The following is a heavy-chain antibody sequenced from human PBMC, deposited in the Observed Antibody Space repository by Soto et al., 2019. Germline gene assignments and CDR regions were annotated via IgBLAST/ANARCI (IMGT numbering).Heavy chain of an antibody. CDR2: ISHDGSNK. J-gene: IGHJ4*02. CDR1: GFTFSSYG. V-gene: IGHV3-30*18. CDR3: AKKGDSGYDPG. Sequence: QVQLVESGGGVVQPGRSLRLSCAASGFTFSSYGMHWVRQAPGKGLEWVAVISHDGSNKYYADSVKGRFTISRDNSKNTLYLQMNSLRAEDTAVYYCAKKGDSGYDPGWGQGTLVTVSS. D-gene: IGHD5-12*01.